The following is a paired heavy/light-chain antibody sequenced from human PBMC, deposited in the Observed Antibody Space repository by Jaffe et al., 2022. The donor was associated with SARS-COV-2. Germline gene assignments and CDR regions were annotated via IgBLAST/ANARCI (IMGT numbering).Light chain of an antibody. Sequence: DIQLTQSPSFLSASVGDRVTITCRASQGISRNLAWNQQKPGKAPKVLIYGASTLQSGVPSRFSGSGSGTEFTLTISSLQPEDFSTYYCQQFYSFPITFGQGTRLEI. J-gene: IGKJ5*01. V-gene: IGKV1-9*01. CDR3: QQFYSFPIT. CDR1: QGISRN. CDR2: GAS.
Heavy chain of an antibody. D-gene: IGHD6-19*01. CDR1: GGSISRGSYS. CDR2: VSTSGNS. CDR3: AREVYNSGWLADS. Sequence: QVQLQESGPGLVKPSQTLSLSCTVSGGSISRGSYSWSWIRQPAGKGLEWIGRVSTSGNSIYNPSLNSRVTISLDASRNHFSLQLSSVTAADTAMYYCAREVYNSGWLADSWGQGTLVTVSS. V-gene: IGHV4-61*02. J-gene: IGHJ4*02.